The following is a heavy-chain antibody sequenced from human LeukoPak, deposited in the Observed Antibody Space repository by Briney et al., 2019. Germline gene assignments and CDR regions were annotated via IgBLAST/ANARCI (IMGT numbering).Heavy chain of an antibody. CDR2: IYHSGST. D-gene: IGHD5-18*01. Sequence: SETLSLTCTVSGGSISSYYWSWIRQPPGKGLEWIGSIYHSGSTYYNPSLKSRVTISVDTSKNQFSLKLSSVTAADTAVYYCANQQLWFDYWGQGTLVTVSS. V-gene: IGHV4-59*04. CDR1: GGSISSYY. CDR3: ANQQLWFDY. J-gene: IGHJ4*02.